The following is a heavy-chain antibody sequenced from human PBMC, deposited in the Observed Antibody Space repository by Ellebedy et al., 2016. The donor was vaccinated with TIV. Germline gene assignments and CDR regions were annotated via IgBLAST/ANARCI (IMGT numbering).Heavy chain of an antibody. CDR2: INPNSGGT. D-gene: IGHD1-26*01. CDR3: ARGGVGITPSNY. J-gene: IGHJ4*02. V-gene: IGHV1-2*02. CDR1: GYTFTSYY. Sequence: AASVKVSCKASGYTFTSYYMHWVRQAPGQGLEWMGWINPNSGGTNYAQKFQGRVTMTRDTSISQAYMELSSLRSDDTAVYYCARGGVGITPSNYWGQGTLVTVSS.